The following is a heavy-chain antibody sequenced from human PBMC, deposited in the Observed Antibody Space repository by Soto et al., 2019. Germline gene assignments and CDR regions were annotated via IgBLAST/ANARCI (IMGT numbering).Heavy chain of an antibody. CDR3: ARDPYDILTGYYRAY. CDR1: GFTFSSYS. J-gene: IGHJ4*02. D-gene: IGHD3-9*01. V-gene: IGHV3-21*01. Sequence: PVWSLRLSFAASGFTFSSYSMNWVRQAPGKGLEWVSSISSSSSYIYYADSVKGRFAISRDNAKNSLYLQMNSLRAEDTAVYYCARDPYDILTGYYRAYWGQGTWVTVSA. CDR2: ISSSSSYI.